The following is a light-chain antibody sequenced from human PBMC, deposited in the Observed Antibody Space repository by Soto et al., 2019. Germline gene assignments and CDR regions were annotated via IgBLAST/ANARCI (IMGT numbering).Light chain of an antibody. J-gene: IGLJ2*01. V-gene: IGLV2-14*01. CDR2: EVS. CDR1: SSDIGGYNY. CDR3: SSYTSSTTPV. Sequence: QSALTQPASVSGSPGQSITISCTGTSSDIGGYNYVSWYQQYPDKAPKLVISEVSNRPSGVSHRFSGSRSGNTASLTISGLQAEDEADYYCSSYTSSTTPVFGGGTKLTVL.